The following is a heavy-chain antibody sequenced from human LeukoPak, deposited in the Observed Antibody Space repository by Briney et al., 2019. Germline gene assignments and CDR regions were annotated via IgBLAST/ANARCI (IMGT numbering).Heavy chain of an antibody. J-gene: IGHJ1*01. D-gene: IGHD6-19*01. V-gene: IGHV3-48*01. CDR1: GFTFSSYS. CDR3: ARVRYSSGWQYFQH. CDR2: ISSSSSTI. Sequence: GGSLRLSCAASGFTFSSYSMNWVRQAPGKGLEWVSYISSSSSTIYYADSVKGRFTISRDNAKNSLHLQMNSLRAEDTAVYYCARVRYSSGWQYFQHWGQGTLVTVSS.